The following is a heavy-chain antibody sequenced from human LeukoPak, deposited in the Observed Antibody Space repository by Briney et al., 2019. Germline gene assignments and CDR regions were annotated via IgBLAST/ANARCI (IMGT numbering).Heavy chain of an antibody. CDR3: ARVPYWAGGCMDV. V-gene: IGHV3-7*01. Sequence: GGSLRLSCAASGFTFSSYWMSWVRQAPGKGVEWVANIKQDGSEKYYVDSVKGRFTISRDKAKNSLYLQMNSLRAEDTAVYYCARVPYWAGGCMDVWGKGTTVTVSS. J-gene: IGHJ6*03. CDR2: IKQDGSEK. D-gene: IGHD3-16*01. CDR1: GFTFSSYW.